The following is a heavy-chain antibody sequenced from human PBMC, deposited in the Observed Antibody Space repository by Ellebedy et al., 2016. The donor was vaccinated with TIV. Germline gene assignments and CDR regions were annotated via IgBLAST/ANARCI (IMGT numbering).Heavy chain of an antibody. J-gene: IGHJ4*02. CDR2: LNPSGGGT. CDR3: ARGEKYYYESSGYYYTY. CDR1: GYTFTSYF. V-gene: IGHV1-46*01. D-gene: IGHD3-22*01. Sequence: ASVKVSCKASGYTFTSYFMYWVRQAPGQGLEWMGILNPSGGGTTYAQKFQGRVTMTRDTSTRKVYMELSSLRSEDTAVYYCARGEKYYYESSGYYYTYWGQGTLVTVSS.